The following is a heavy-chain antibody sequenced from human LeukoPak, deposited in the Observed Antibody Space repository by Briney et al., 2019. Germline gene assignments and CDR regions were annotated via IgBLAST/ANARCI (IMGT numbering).Heavy chain of an antibody. J-gene: IGHJ4*02. D-gene: IGHD6-13*01. CDR3: ARVKQQGFDY. CDR2: ISDTSDTI. CDR1: GFTFSSYD. V-gene: IGHV3-48*01. Sequence: GGSLRLSCAASGFTFSSYDMNWVRQAPGKGLEWLSYISDTSDTIYYADSVKGRFTISRDNAKNSLYLQMNSLRAEDTAVYYCARVKQQGFDYWGQGTLVTVSS.